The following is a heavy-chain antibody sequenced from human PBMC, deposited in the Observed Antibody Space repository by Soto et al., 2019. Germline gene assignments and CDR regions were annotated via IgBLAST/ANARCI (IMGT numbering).Heavy chain of an antibody. Sequence: SETLSLTCTVSGGSISSYYWSWIRQPPGKGLEWIGYIYYSGSTNYNPSLKSRVTISVDTSKNQFSLKLSSVTAADTAVYYCARSSAFYMVRGVYFDYLGQGTLVTGS. J-gene: IGHJ4*02. CDR1: GGSISSYY. CDR3: ARSSAFYMVRGVYFDY. D-gene: IGHD3-10*01. CDR2: IYYSGST. V-gene: IGHV4-59*01.